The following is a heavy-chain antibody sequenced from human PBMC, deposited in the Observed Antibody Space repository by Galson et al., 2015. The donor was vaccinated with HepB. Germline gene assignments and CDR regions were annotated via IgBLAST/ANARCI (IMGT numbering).Heavy chain of an antibody. V-gene: IGHV1-2*02. J-gene: IGHJ6*03. D-gene: IGHD1-26*01. CDR2: INPNSGGT. Sequence: SVKVSCKASGYTFTGYYMHWVRQAPGQGLEWMGWINPNSGGTNYAQKFQGRVTMTRDTSISTAYMELSRLRSDDTAVYYCARSVVGATPFSPDLYMDVWGKGTPVTVSS. CDR1: GYTFTGYY. CDR3: ARSVVGATPFSPDLYMDV.